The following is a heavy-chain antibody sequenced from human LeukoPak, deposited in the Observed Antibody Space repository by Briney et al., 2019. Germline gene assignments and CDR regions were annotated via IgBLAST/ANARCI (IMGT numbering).Heavy chain of an antibody. Sequence: SETLSLTCTVSGGSISSYYWSWIRQPPGKGLEWIGYIYYSGSTNYNPSLKSRVTISVDTSKNQFSLKLSSVTAADTAVYYCARTSPETGSSGWYGFYFDYWGQGTLVTVSS. CDR2: IYYSGST. CDR3: ARTSPETGSSGWYGFYFDY. V-gene: IGHV4-59*12. J-gene: IGHJ4*02. CDR1: GGSISSYY. D-gene: IGHD6-19*01.